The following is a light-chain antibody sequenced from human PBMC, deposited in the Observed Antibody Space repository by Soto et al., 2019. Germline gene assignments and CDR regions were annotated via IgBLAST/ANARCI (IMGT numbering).Light chain of an antibody. V-gene: IGLV2-23*02. CDR2: EVS. CDR3: CSYAGSSV. CDR1: SSDVGSYNL. Sequence: QSAMTQPASVSGSPGQSITISCTGISSDVGSYNLVSWYQQHPGKAPKLMIYEVSKRPSGVSNRFSGSKSGNTASLTISGLQAEYEADYFCCSYAGSSVFGGGTKLTVL. J-gene: IGLJ3*02.